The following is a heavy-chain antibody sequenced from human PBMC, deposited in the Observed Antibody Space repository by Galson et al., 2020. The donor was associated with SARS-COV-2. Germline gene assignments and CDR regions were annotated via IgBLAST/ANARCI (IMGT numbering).Heavy chain of an antibody. CDR3: AKDLGSSSWYVPGYFQH. D-gene: IGHD6-13*01. J-gene: IGHJ1*01. CDR2: ISGSGGST. V-gene: IGHV3-23*01. Sequence: GESLKISCAASGFTFSSYAMSWVRQAPGKGLEWVSAISGSGGSTYYADSVKGRFTISRDNSKNTLYLQMNSLRAEDTAVYYCAKDLGSSSWYVPGYFQHWGQGTLVTVSS. CDR1: GFTFSSYA.